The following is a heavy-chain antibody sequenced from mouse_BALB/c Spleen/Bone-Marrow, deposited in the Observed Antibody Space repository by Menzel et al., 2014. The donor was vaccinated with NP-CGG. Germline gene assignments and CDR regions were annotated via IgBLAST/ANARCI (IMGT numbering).Heavy chain of an antibody. D-gene: IGHD2-10*02. Sequence: EVKLMESGAELVRPGASVKISCKAFGYTFTNHHINWVKQRPGQGLDWIGYINPYNDYTSYNQKFKGKATLTVNKSSSTAYMELSSLTSEDSAVYYCATEVSGIYYAMDYWGQGTSVTVSS. CDR2: INPYNDYT. CDR1: GYTFTNHH. V-gene: IGHV1S45*01. J-gene: IGHJ4*01. CDR3: ATEVSGIYYAMDY.